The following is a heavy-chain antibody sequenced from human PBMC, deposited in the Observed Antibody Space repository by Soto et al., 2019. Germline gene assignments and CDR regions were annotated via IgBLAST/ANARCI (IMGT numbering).Heavy chain of an antibody. CDR1: GYTISDYG. CDR2: INAKSGNT. Sequence: VQLLQSGAEVKKPGASVKVSCKASGYTISDYGLNWVRQAPGQGLEWMGRINAKSGNTNYAQRFQDRVTMTTDTSTSTAYIAVRGLRSDDTAVYYCARGGLRWITDTTFINYYFDYWGQVTLVSVSS. CDR3: ARGGLRWITDTTFINYYFDY. D-gene: IGHD4-17*01. V-gene: IGHV1-18*01. J-gene: IGHJ4*02.